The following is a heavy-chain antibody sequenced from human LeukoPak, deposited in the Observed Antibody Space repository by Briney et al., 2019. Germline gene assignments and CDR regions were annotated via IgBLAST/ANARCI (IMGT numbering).Heavy chain of an antibody. CDR1: GGSISSYY. J-gene: IGHJ5*02. Sequence: SETLSLTCTVSGGSISSYYWSWIRQPPGKGLEWIGYIYYSGSTNYNPSLKSRVTISVDTSKNQFSLKLSSVTAADTAVYYCARGWNEDIVVVPAAMRGGNWFDPWGQGTLVTVSS. D-gene: IGHD2-2*01. CDR3: ARGWNEDIVVVPAAMRGGNWFDP. V-gene: IGHV4-59*01. CDR2: IYYSGST.